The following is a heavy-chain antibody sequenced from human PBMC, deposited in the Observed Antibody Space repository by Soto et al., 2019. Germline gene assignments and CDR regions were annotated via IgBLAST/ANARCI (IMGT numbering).Heavy chain of an antibody. V-gene: IGHV3-23*01. CDR1: GFTFSNYG. J-gene: IGHJ4*02. CDR3: AKKSGVGATWYFDY. D-gene: IGHD1-26*01. CDR2: LPEIGTNT. Sequence: VVSLRISCAASGFTFSNYGMSWVRQAPGKGLEWVSALPEIGTNTYYADSVKGRFTISRDNSKNTLFLQINNLRAGDTAVYYCAKKSGVGATWYFDYWGQGTLVTVSS.